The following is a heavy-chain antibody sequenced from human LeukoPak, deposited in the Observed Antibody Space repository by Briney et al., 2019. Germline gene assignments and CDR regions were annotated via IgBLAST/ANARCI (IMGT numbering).Heavy chain of an antibody. Sequence: SQTLSLTCAVSGGSISSGGYSWSWIRQPPEKGLEWTGYIYHSGSAYYNPSLKSRVTISVDRSKNQFSLKLSSVTAADTAVYYCARGGSTWDYWGQGTLVTVSS. D-gene: IGHD5/OR15-5a*01. CDR1: GGSISSGGYS. CDR3: ARGGSTWDY. J-gene: IGHJ4*02. CDR2: IYHSGSA. V-gene: IGHV4-30-2*01.